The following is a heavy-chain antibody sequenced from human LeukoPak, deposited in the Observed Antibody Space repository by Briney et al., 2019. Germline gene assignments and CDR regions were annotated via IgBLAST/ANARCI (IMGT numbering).Heavy chain of an antibody. J-gene: IGHJ4*02. D-gene: IGHD1-26*01. CDR2: INGDGSDT. CDR1: EFTFSSYW. CDR3: ARDFPPWVD. Sequence: GGSLRLSCAASEFTFSSYWMHWVRQAPGKGLVWVSRINGDGSDTSYADSVKGRFTISRDNAKNSLYLQMNSLRAEDTAVYYCARDFPPWVDWGQGTLVTVSS. V-gene: IGHV3-74*01.